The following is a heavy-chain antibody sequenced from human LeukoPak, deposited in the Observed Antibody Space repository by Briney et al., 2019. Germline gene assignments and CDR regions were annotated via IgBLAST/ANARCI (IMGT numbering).Heavy chain of an antibody. J-gene: IGHJ4*02. CDR1: GFTFNTYA. CDR3: VKGEMAMLRGVHAD. CDR2: ISYSGDST. V-gene: IGHV3-23*01. D-gene: IGHD3-10*01. Sequence: GGSLRLSCAASGFTFNTYAMSWVRQAPGKGLEWVSSISYSGDSTDYADSVKGRLIISRDNSRNILSLQMSSLRPDDTAVYYCVKGEMAMLRGVHADWGQGTLVTVSS.